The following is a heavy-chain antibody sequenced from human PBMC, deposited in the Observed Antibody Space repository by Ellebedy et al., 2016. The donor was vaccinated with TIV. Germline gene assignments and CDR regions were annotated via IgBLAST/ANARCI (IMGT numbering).Heavy chain of an antibody. CDR1: GFTFSSNW. J-gene: IGHJ4*02. D-gene: IGHD1-1*01. Sequence: GESLKISCAASGFTFSSNWMHWVRQAPGKGLEWVAEVSPDGSSTKYADSVKGRFTISRDNAKSTLHLQMNSLRPEDTALYYCTRGSTAWKGVDYWGQGTLVTVSS. V-gene: IGHV3-74*01. CDR2: VSPDGSST. CDR3: TRGSTAWKGVDY.